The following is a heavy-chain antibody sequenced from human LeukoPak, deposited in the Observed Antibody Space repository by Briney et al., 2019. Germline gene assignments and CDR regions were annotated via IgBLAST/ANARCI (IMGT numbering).Heavy chain of an antibody. CDR3: TTWMVSSDTPNQYYDILTGYYRSTGYFQH. Sequence: GGSLRLSCAASGYTFSAYWMHWVRQAPGKGLEWVGRIKSKTDGGTTDYAAPVKGRFTISRDDSKNTLYLQMNSLKTEDTAVYYCTTWMVSSDTPNQYYDILTGYYRSTGYFQHWGQGTLVTVSS. V-gene: IGHV3-15*01. J-gene: IGHJ1*01. D-gene: IGHD3-9*01. CDR1: GYTFSAYW. CDR2: IKSKTDGGTT.